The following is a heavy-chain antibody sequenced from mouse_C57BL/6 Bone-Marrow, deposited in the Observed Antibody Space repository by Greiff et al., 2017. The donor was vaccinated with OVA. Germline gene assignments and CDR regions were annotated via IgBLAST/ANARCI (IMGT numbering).Heavy chain of an antibody. J-gene: IGHJ2*01. CDR3: ARCHYYGSSAFDY. D-gene: IGHD1-1*01. Sequence: QVQLKESGPELVKPGASVKISCKASGYAFSSSWMNWVKQRPGKGLEWIGRIYPGDGDTNYNGKFKGKATLTADKSSSTAYMQLSSLTSEDSAVYFCARCHYYGSSAFDYWGQGTTLTVSS. CDR2: IYPGDGDT. V-gene: IGHV1-82*01. CDR1: GYAFSSSW.